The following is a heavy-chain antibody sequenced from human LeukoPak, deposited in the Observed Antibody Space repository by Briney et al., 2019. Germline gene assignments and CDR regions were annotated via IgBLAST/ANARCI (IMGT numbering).Heavy chain of an antibody. CDR2: ISLDGNNE. CDR1: GFTFRNHY. J-gene: IGHJ4*01. CDR3: ARDLSVHWTYDY. D-gene: IGHD1-1*01. Sequence: GGSLRLSCAASGFTFRNHYMHWVRQAPGKGLEWVAVISLDGNNEYYADSVKGRFSLSRDNSMNTLYLQLNSLRTEDTAMYYCARDLSVHWTYDYWGQGTLVTVSS. V-gene: IGHV3-30-3*01.